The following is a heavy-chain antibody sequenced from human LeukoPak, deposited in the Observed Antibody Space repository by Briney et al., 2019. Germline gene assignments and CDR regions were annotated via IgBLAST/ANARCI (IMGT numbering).Heavy chain of an antibody. CDR3: ARAQGSAAAGLLFDY. D-gene: IGHD6-13*01. CDR2: IYYSGGT. CDR1: GGSMNPYF. V-gene: IGHV4-59*12. Sequence: PSETLSLTCTVPGGSMNPYFWSWIRQPPGKGLEWIGYIYYSGGTSYNASLKSRVTISVDTSKSQFSLRLSSVTAADTAVYYCARAQGSAAAGLLFDYWGQGTLVTVSS. J-gene: IGHJ4*02.